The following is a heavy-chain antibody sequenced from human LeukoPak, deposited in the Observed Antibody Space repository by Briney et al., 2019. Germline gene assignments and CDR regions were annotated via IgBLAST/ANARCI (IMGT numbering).Heavy chain of an antibody. CDR1: GDSISGSY. D-gene: IGHD1-1*01. CDR3: ERGENVNRCYYY. V-gene: IGHV4-59*08. J-gene: IGHJ6*01. CDR2: LSYSGTT. Sequence: SETLSLTCAVSGDSISGSYWSWIRQPPGKGLEWIGFLSYSGTTSYNPSLKGRLTISGDTSRNQFSLKLDSVTAADTAVYYCERGENVNRCYYY.